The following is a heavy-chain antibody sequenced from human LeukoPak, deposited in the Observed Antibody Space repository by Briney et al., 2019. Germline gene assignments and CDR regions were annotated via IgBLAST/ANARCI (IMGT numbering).Heavy chain of an antibody. CDR2: IYYSGST. Sequence: SQTLSLTCTVSGGSISSGDYYWSWIRQPPGKGLEWIGYIYYSGSTYYNPSLKSRVTISVDTSKNQSSLQLSSVTAADTAVYYCARLYSGYDARQYYFDYWGQGTLVTVSS. V-gene: IGHV4-30-4*01. D-gene: IGHD5-12*01. CDR3: ARLYSGYDARQYYFDY. J-gene: IGHJ4*02. CDR1: GGSISSGDYY.